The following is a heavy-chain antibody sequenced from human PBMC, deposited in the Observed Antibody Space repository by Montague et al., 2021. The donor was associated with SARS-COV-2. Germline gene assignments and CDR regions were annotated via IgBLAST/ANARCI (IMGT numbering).Heavy chain of an antibody. D-gene: IGHD3-3*01. CDR2: IYYSGNT. V-gene: IGHV4-59*01. CDR3: ARGPFWSAAPDY. J-gene: IGHJ4*02. Sequence: SETWSLTCTLSGGSISTYYWNWIRQPPGKGLEWIGYIYYSGNTYYNPSLKSRATISVETSKNQFSLSLTSVTAADTAVYYCARGPFWSAAPDYWGQGILVTVSS. CDR1: GGSISTYY.